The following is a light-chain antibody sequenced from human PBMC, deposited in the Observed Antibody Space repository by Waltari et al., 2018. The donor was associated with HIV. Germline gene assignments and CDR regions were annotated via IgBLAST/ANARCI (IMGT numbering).Light chain of an antibody. CDR2: RNN. V-gene: IGLV1-47*01. CDR1: KSNVRNNY. Sequence: QSLLAQPRSVSGTPGQRVNISCSGSKSNVRNNYVYWYQQVPGVAPKLLIYRNNQRPSGVPDRFSGSKSGTSASLAISGLRTEDEGDYYCAAWDDRLSGRLFGGGTKVTVL. CDR3: AAWDDRLSGRL. J-gene: IGLJ2*01.